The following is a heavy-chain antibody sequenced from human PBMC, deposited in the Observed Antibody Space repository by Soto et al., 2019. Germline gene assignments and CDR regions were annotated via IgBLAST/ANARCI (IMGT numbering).Heavy chain of an antibody. V-gene: IGHV2-5*02. CDR2: VYWDDNE. J-gene: IGHJ5*01. CDR1: GFSLTTTGVG. D-gene: IGHD2-2*02. Sequence: QITLKESGPTLVTPTQTLTLTCTFSGFSLTTTGVGVGWVRQSPQKTLEWLALVYWDDNERYSPYLKNRLTITKDASKNQVIFTMTNMDPVDTGTYFCAHRLGYCSSTSCDSWFASGGQGTLVTVSS. CDR3: AHRLGYCSSTSCDSWFAS.